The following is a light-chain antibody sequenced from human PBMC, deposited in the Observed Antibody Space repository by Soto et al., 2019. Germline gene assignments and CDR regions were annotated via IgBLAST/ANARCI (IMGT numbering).Light chain of an antibody. CDR3: SSYTSTSTLCV. CDR2: DVS. J-gene: IGLJ1*01. V-gene: IGLV2-14*01. Sequence: QSALTQPASVSGSPGQSITISCTGTSSDVGGYNYVSWYQQHPGKAPKLMIYDVSNRPSGVSNRFSGSKSSNTASLTISGFQVEDEADYYCSSYTSTSTLCVFGTGTKVTVL. CDR1: SSDVGGYNY.